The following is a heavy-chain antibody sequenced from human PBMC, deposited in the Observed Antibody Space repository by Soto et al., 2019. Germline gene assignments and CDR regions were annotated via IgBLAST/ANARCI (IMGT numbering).Heavy chain of an antibody. CDR3: AKSPSVVLVPSTLGGNNWFDP. D-gene: IGHD2-15*01. V-gene: IGHV3-30-3*02. Sequence: GSLRLSCAASGFTFRSYAMHWVRQAPGKGLEWVAVISYDENNRYYADSVKGRFTISRDNSKNTLYLQMNSLRAEDTAVYFCAKSPSVVLVPSTLGGNNWFDPWGQGTLVTVSS. J-gene: IGHJ5*02. CDR2: ISYDENNR. CDR1: GFTFRSYA.